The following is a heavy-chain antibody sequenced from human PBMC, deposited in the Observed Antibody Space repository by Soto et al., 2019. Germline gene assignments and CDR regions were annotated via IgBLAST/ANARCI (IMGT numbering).Heavy chain of an antibody. CDR3: ARGSPHYDILTGYYNGDWFDP. Sequence: PSETLSLTCAVYGGSFSGYYWSWIRQPPGKGLEWIGEINHSGSTNYNPSLKSRVTISVDTSKNQFSLKLSSVTAADTAVYYCARGSPHYDILTGYYNGDWFDPWGQGTLVTSPQ. CDR1: GGSFSGYY. V-gene: IGHV4-34*01. CDR2: INHSGST. D-gene: IGHD3-9*01. J-gene: IGHJ5*02.